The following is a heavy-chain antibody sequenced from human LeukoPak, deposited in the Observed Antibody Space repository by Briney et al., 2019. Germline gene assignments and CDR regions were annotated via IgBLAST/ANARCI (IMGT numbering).Heavy chain of an antibody. Sequence: GGSLRLSCAASGFTFSSYWMSWVRQAPGKGLEWVAVISYDGSNKYYADSVKGRFTISRDNSKNTLYLQMNSLRAEDTAVYYCAKDQTGSPDYWGQGTLVTVSS. CDR1: GFTFSSYW. CDR3: AKDQTGSPDY. J-gene: IGHJ4*02. V-gene: IGHV3-30*18. CDR2: ISYDGSNK. D-gene: IGHD6-13*01.